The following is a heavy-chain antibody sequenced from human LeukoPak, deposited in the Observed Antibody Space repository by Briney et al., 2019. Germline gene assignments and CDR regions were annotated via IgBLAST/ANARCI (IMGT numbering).Heavy chain of an antibody. CDR2: LMKTGSA. Sequence: SETLSLTCDVSGYSHYHWGWVRQPPGKGLEWNGTLMKTGSALYNPSLQRRGTMSLDTSTDQFSLNLKSVTAADTAVYYCVRVILSKLERRTPYFYFDLWGRGTLVTVSS. CDR3: VRVILSKLERRTPYFYFDL. D-gene: IGHD1-1*01. V-gene: IGHV4-38-2*01. J-gene: IGHJ2*01. CDR1: GYSHYH.